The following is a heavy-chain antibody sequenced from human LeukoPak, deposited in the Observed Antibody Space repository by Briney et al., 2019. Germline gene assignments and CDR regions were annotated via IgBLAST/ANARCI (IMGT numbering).Heavy chain of an antibody. Sequence: GGSLRLSCAASGFTFRGYEMNWVRQAPGKGLEWVSYISSSGNTIYYADSLKGRFTISRDNAKNSLFLQMNSLRAEDTAVYYCARLVAITQAFDPWGQGTLVTVSS. V-gene: IGHV3-48*03. CDR3: ARLVAITQAFDP. CDR1: GFTFRGYE. CDR2: ISSSGNTI. J-gene: IGHJ5*02. D-gene: IGHD5-24*01.